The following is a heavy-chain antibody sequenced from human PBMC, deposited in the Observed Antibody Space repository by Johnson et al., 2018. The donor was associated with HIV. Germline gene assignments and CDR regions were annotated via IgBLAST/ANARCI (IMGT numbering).Heavy chain of an antibody. CDR2: IWYDGSNK. D-gene: IGHD3-10*01. Sequence: QVKLVESGGGMVQPGRSLRLSCAASGFTFSSYVMHWVRQAPGKGLEWVAVIWYDGSNKYYADSVKGRFTISRDNSKNTLYLQMNSLRAEDTAVYYCAKVDGSGTWGAFDIWGQGTMVTVSS. V-gene: IGHV3-33*06. J-gene: IGHJ3*02. CDR1: GFTFSSYV. CDR3: AKVDGSGTWGAFDI.